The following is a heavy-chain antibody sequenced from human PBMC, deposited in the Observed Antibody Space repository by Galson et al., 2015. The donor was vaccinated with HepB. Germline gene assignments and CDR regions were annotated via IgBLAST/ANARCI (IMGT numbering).Heavy chain of an antibody. CDR3: ARDKRRGIAAGGGMDV. J-gene: IGHJ6*02. V-gene: IGHV4-39*07. CDR2: IYYSETT. Sequence: ETLSLTCTVSGGSISSSSYYWGWIRQPPGKGLEWIGSIYYSETTYYNPSLQSRVTISIDTSKNQFSLRLSSVTAADTAVYYCARDKRRGIAAGGGMDVWGQGTTVTVSS. D-gene: IGHD6-13*01. CDR1: GGSISSSSYY.